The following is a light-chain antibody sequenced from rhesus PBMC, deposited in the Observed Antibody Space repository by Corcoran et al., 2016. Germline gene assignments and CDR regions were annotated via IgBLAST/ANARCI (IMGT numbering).Light chain of an antibody. J-gene: IGKJ1*01. V-gene: IGKV3-42*02. CDR1: QSVSSS. CDR2: GAS. CDR3: QQYTNWRT. Sequence: EIVMTQCPATLSLSPGERATLSCRACQSVSSSLAWKQQKRGQDPKFLIRGASSRATGIQDRFSASGSGTDFTLTISRLEPEDVGVYYCQQYTNWRTFGQGTKVEIK.